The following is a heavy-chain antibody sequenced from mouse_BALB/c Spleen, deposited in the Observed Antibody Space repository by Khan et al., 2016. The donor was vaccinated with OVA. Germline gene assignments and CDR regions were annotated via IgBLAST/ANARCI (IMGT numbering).Heavy chain of an antibody. CDR3: AREGAYYRSDGWFAY. V-gene: IGHV1-4*01. D-gene: IGHD2-14*01. Sequence: VQLQESGAELARPGASVKMSCKASGYTFTTYTMHWIKQRPGQGLEWIGYINPSSGYANYNQKFKDKATLTADKSSSTAYMQLSSLTSEDSAVYYCAREGAYYRSDGWFAYWGQGTLVTVSA. CDR1: GYTFTTYT. CDR2: INPSSGYA. J-gene: IGHJ3*01.